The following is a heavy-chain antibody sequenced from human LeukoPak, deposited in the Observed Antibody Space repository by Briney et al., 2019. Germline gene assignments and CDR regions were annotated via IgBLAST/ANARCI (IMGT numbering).Heavy chain of an antibody. J-gene: IGHJ6*04. CDR2: INAGNGNT. CDR1: GYTFTSYA. CDR3: ARETVVVPAATSKYYGMDV. D-gene: IGHD2-2*01. V-gene: IGHV1-3*01. Sequence: GASVKVSCKASGYTFTSYAMHWVRQAPGQRLEWMGWINAGNGNTKYSQKFQGRVTITRDTSASTAYMELSSLRSEDTAVYYCARETVVVPAATSKYYGMDVWGKGTTVTVSS.